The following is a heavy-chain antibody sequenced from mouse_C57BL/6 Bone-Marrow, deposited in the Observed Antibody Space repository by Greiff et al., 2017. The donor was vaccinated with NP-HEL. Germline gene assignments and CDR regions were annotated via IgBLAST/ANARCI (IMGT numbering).Heavy chain of an antibody. D-gene: IGHD2-1*01. J-gene: IGHJ3*01. CDR2: IYPRDGST. Sequence: VQLQQSGPELVKPGASVKLSCKASGYTFTSYDINWVKQRPGQGLEWIGWIYPRDGSTKYNEKFKGKATLTVDTSSSTAYMELHSLTSEDSAVYFCARSAIYYGNHVGFAYWGQGTLVTVSA. CDR3: ARSAIYYGNHVGFAY. V-gene: IGHV1-85*01. CDR1: GYTFTSYD.